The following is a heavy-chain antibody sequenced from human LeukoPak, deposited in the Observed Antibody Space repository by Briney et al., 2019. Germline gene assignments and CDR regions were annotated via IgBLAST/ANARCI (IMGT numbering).Heavy chain of an antibody. J-gene: IGHJ4*02. CDR1: GFTFSSYW. CDR3: ARAYYDFWSGYYGEPYYFDY. Sequence: GGSLRLSCAASGFTFSSYWMHWVRQAPGKGLVWVSRINSDGSSTSYADSVKGRFTISRDNAKNTLYLQMNSLGAEDTAVYYCARAYYDFWSGYYGEPYYFDYWGQGTLVTVSS. CDR2: INSDGSST. V-gene: IGHV3-74*01. D-gene: IGHD3-3*01.